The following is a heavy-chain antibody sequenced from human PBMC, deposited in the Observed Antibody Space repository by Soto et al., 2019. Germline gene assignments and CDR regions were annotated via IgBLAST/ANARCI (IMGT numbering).Heavy chain of an antibody. CDR2: ISSSSSTI. D-gene: IGHD1-26*01. CDR3: AIGQWELLSSYFDY. Sequence: EVQLVESGGGLVQPGGSLRLSCAASGFTFSSYSMNWVRQAPGKGLEWVSYISSSSSTIYYADSVKGRFTISRDNAKNSLYLQMNSLRDEDPAVYYCAIGQWELLSSYFDYWGQGTLVTVSS. V-gene: IGHV3-48*02. CDR1: GFTFSSYS. J-gene: IGHJ4*02.